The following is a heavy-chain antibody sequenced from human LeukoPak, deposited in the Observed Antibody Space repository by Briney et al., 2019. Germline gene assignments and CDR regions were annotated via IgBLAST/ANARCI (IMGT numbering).Heavy chain of an antibody. J-gene: IGHJ5*02. CDR3: ARMVRGVISKWFDP. CDR1: GDSISSNYR. Sequence: SSETLSLTCAVSGDSISSNYRWSWVRQPPGKGLEWIGEIYHSGSTNYIPSLKSRITISVDKPKNQFSLRLNSVTAADTAVYFCARMVRGVISKWFDPWGQGILVTVSS. D-gene: IGHD3-10*01. V-gene: IGHV4-4*02. CDR2: IYHSGST.